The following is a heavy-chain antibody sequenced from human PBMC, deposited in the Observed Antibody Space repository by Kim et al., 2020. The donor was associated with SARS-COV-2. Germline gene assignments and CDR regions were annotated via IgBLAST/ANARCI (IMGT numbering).Heavy chain of an antibody. V-gene: IGHV4-39*07. J-gene: IGHJ4*02. D-gene: IGHD6-13*01. Sequence: YYNPSLKSRVTISVDTSKNQFSLKLSSVTAADTAVYYCARDPVYSSSFDYWGQGTLVTVSS. CDR3: ARDPVYSSSFDY.